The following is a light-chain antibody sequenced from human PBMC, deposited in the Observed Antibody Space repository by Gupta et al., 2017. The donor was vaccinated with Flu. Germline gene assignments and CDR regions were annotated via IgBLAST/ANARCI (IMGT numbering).Light chain of an antibody. CDR1: SNDVGGYNY. J-gene: IGLJ3*02. CDR3: CSSAGNSIHWV. V-gene: IGLV2-11*01. CDR2: DVS. Sequence: QSALTQPRPVSGSPGQSVTISCTGTSNDVGGYNYVSWYQQHPGKAPKVIIYDVSKRPSGVPDRFSGSKSGNTASLTISGLQAEDEADYHCCSSAGNSIHWVFGGGTKLTVL.